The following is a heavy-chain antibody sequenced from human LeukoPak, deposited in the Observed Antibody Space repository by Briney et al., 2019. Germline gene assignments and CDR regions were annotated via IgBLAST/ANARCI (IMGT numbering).Heavy chain of an antibody. CDR2: IQYDGSSI. CDR1: GFTFSNYA. CDR3: VEEAGAVAGRFDH. D-gene: IGHD6-19*01. J-gene: IGHJ4*02. Sequence: HPGGSLRLSCAASGFTFSNYAMSWVRQAPGKGLEWVTFIQYDGSSIYYADSVKGRFTISRDNSKNTVYLQMNSLRPEDTAVYYCVEEAGAVAGRFDHWGQGTLVTVSS. V-gene: IGHV3-30*02.